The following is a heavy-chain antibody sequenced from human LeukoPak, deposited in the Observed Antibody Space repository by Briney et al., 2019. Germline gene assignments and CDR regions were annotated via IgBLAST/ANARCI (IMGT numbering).Heavy chain of an antibody. Sequence: ASVKVSCKASGYTLTNYYIHWVRQAPGQGLEWMGIINPSGGNTNYAQNFQGRVTMTRDMSTSTVYMELSSLRSDDTAVYYCARTVVAATSGFDYWGQGTLVTVSS. J-gene: IGHJ4*02. CDR2: INPSGGNT. V-gene: IGHV1-46*01. D-gene: IGHD2-15*01. CDR3: ARTVVAATSGFDY. CDR1: GYTLTNYY.